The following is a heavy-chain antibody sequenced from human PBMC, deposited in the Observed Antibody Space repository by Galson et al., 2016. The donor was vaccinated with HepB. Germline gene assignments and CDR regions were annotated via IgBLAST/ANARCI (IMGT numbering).Heavy chain of an antibody. CDR2: LSYDETKT. CDR1: GFTFSSYG. Sequence: SLRLSCAASGFTFSSYGIRWVRQAPGKGLDWVAVLSYDETKTYYVDSVKGRFTVSRDNSKYTLYLQMNSLRPEDAAVYYCARDSAWGYSDYWGQGTLVTVSS. CDR3: ARDSAWGYSDY. D-gene: IGHD3-16*01. V-gene: IGHV3-30*19. J-gene: IGHJ4*02.